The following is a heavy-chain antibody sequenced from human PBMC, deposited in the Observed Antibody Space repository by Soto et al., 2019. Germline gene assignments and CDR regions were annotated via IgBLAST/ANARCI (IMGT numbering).Heavy chain of an antibody. CDR1: GGSISSYY. CDR2: IYYSGST. Sequence: SETLSLTCTVSGGSISSYYWSWIRQPPGKGLEWIGYIYYSGSTNYNPSLKSRVTISVDTSKNQFSLKLSSVTAADTAVYYCERDKKSIAADGFDYWGQGTLVTVSS. J-gene: IGHJ4*02. CDR3: ERDKKSIAADGFDY. V-gene: IGHV4-59*01. D-gene: IGHD6-13*01.